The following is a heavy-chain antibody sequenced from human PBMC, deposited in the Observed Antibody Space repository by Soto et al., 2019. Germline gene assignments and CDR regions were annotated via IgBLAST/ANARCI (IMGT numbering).Heavy chain of an antibody. CDR3: AIHRDDSWFDP. D-gene: IGHD1-1*01. CDR1: GGSISSSSYY. Sequence: QLQLQESGPGLVKPSETLSLTCTVSGGSISSSSYYWGWIRQPPGKGLEWIGSIYYSGSTYYNPSLKSRVTISVDTSKNQFSLKLSSVTAADTAVYYCAIHRDDSWFDPWGQGTLVTVSS. V-gene: IGHV4-39*01. J-gene: IGHJ5*02. CDR2: IYYSGST.